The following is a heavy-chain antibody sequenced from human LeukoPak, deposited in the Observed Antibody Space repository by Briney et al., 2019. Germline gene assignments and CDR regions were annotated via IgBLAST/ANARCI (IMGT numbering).Heavy chain of an antibody. CDR3: AKDEYQLLWGFDY. J-gene: IGHJ4*02. D-gene: IGHD2-2*01. CDR1: GFTFSSYG. Sequence: GGSLRLSCAASGFTFSSYGMHWVRQAPGKGLEWVADISYDGSNKYYADSVKGRFTISRDNSKNTLYLQMNSLRAEDTAVYYCAKDEYQLLWGFDYWGQGTLVTVSS. V-gene: IGHV3-30*18. CDR2: ISYDGSNK.